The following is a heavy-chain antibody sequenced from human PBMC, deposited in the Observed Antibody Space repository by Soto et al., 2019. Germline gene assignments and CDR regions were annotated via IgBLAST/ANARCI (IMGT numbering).Heavy chain of an antibody. D-gene: IGHD3-10*01. CDR3: AKDRRVRDGLDV. CDR1: GFTFSNYG. J-gene: IGHJ6*02. V-gene: IGHV3-30*18. Sequence: QVQLVESGGGVVQPGGSLRLSCAASGFTFSNYGVHWVRQAPGSGLEWVALISYDGNYQYYADAVKGRFAISRDNSKDTLSLEMTSLRSEDTAIYDCAKDRRVRDGLDVWGQGTTVTVSS. CDR2: ISYDGNYQ.